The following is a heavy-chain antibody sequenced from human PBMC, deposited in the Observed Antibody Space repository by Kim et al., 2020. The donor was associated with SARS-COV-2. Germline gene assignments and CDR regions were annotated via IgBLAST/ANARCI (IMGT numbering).Heavy chain of an antibody. J-gene: IGHJ4*02. CDR3: ARVVAAAGYFDY. D-gene: IGHD6-13*01. Sequence: YYNPSLKSRVTISVDTSKNQFSLKLSSVTAADTAVYYCARVVAAAGYFDYCGQGTLVTVSS. V-gene: IGHV4-39*07.